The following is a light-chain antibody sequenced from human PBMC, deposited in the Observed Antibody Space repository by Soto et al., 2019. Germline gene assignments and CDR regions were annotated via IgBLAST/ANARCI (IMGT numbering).Light chain of an antibody. J-gene: IGKJ2*03. Sequence: IQMTQFPATLTASVGDRVTITCRASQSTANWLAWYQQKPGKAPKVVIYDASSLGSGVPSRFSGSGSGTEFTLTISSLQPDDFATYYCQQYTSFPYSFGQGTK. CDR1: QSTANW. V-gene: IGKV1-5*01. CDR2: DAS. CDR3: QQYTSFPYS.